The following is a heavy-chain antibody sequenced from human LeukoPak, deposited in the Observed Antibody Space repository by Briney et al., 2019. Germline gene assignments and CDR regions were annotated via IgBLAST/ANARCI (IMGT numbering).Heavy chain of an antibody. CDR2: IYYSGRT. J-gene: IGHJ6*03. CDR1: GGSISSSSYY. CDR3: ARYYYYYYYMDV. Sequence: SETLSLTCTVSGGSISSSSYYWGWIRQPPVKGLEWIGSIYYSGRTYYNPSLKSRVTISVHTSKNQLSLKLSSVTAADTAVYYCARYYYYYYYMDVWGKGTTVTVSS. V-gene: IGHV4-39*01.